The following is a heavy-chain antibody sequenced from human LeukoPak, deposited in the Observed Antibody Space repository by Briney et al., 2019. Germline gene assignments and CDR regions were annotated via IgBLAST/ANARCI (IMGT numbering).Heavy chain of an antibody. CDR2: INPNTGGT. CDR1: GYTFIGYF. J-gene: IGHJ3*02. CDR3: ARGGFSDSRGSSDAFDI. Sequence: GASVKLSCKASGYTFIGYFMHWVRQAPGQGLEWVGRINPNTGGTNYAQRFQGRVTLTRDTSITTAYMELSRLRSDDTAIYYCARGGFSDSRGSSDAFDIWGQGTMVTVSS. D-gene: IGHD3-22*01. V-gene: IGHV1-2*06.